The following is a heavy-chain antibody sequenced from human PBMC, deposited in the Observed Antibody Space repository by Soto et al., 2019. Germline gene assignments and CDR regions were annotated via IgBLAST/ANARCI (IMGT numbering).Heavy chain of an antibody. J-gene: IGHJ5*02. CDR1: GFTFNNYW. CDR3: ARGLDSSGWLPLDR. CDR2: IKQDGTEK. D-gene: IGHD6-19*01. Sequence: EVQLVESGGGLVQPGGSLRLPCVVSGFTFNNYWMTWVRQAPGKGLEWVANIKQDGTEKYYVDSVKGRFTISRDNTKNSLYLQMNSLRVEDTAVYYCARGLDSSGWLPLDRWGLGTLVTVSS. V-gene: IGHV3-7*03.